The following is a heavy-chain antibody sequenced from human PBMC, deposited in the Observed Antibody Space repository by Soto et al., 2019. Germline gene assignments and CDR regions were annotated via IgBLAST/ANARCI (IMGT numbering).Heavy chain of an antibody. D-gene: IGHD2-2*01. CDR3: ARGGYQDLTFDY. J-gene: IGHJ4*02. V-gene: IGHV4-30-2*01. Sequence: SETLSLTCAVSGGSISSGGYSWSWIRQPPGKGLEWIGYIYHSGSTYYNPSLKSRVTISVDRSKNQFSLKLSSVTAADTAMYYCARGGYQDLTFDYWGQGTLVTVSS. CDR2: IYHSGST. CDR1: GGSISSGGYS.